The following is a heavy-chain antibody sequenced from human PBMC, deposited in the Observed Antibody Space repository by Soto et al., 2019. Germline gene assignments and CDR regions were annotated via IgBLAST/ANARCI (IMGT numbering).Heavy chain of an antibody. V-gene: IGHV3-30-3*01. J-gene: IGHJ6*02. CDR3: ARDEQQLGSYCYNGIDG. Sequence: GGPLRLSCAASVFTVSSYAMHWVRPAPGKGLEWAAVISYDGSTKYYADSVKGRFTISRDNSENPPYPAMKYLRAEDTAVIHYARDEQQLGSYCYNGIDGWGQGTTVTVSS. CDR1: VFTVSSYA. D-gene: IGHD6-13*01. CDR2: ISYDGSTK.